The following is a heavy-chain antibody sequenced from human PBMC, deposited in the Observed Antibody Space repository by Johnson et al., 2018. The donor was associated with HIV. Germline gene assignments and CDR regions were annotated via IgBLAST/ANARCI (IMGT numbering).Heavy chain of an antibody. J-gene: IGHJ3*02. V-gene: IGHV3-30*14. CDR2: ISYDGSNK. CDR1: GFTFCSYA. D-gene: IGHD7-27*01. Sequence: ESGGGVVQPGRSLRLSCAASGFTFCSYAMHWVRQAPGKGLAGVAVISYDGSNKYYADSEKGRFTISRDNSKNTLYLQMNSLRAEDTAVYYCARERGLGHAFDIWGQGTMVTVSS. CDR3: ARERGLGHAFDI.